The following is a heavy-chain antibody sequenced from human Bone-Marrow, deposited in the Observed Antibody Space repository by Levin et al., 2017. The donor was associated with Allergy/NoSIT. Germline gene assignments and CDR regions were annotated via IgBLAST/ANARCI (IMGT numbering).Heavy chain of an antibody. CDR2: ISSSGGT. CDR1: GDSISSSTYY. CDR3: ARHILGYCASTSCTNNYFDY. D-gene: IGHD2-2*01. Sequence: TSETLSLTCKVSGDSISSSTYYWGWIRQPPGMGLEWIGTISSSGGTYYNPSLRSRVTMSVDTSRNQFSLKLTSVTAADSAVYSCARHILGYCASTSCTNNYFDYWGQGTLVTVSS. V-gene: IGHV4-39*01. J-gene: IGHJ4*02.